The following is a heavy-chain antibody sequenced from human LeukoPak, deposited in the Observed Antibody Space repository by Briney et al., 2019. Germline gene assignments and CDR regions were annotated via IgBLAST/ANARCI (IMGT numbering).Heavy chain of an antibody. CDR2: IYYSGST. CDR1: GGSISSSGYY. J-gene: IGHJ6*03. V-gene: IGHV4-39*07. CDR3: ARSTLGSSGRYYYYYMDV. Sequence: SETLSLTCTASGGSISSSGYYWGWIRQPPGKGLEWIGSIYYSGSTYYNPSLKSRVTISVDTSKNQFSLKLSSVTAADTAVYYCARSTLGSSGRYYYYYMDVWGKGTTVTVSS. D-gene: IGHD1-26*01.